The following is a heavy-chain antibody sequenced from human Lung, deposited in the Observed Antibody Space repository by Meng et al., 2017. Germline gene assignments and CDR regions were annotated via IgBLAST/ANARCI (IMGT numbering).Heavy chain of an antibody. D-gene: IGHD4-11*01. Sequence: QGKLQQWGEGHLKPSETLSLTCVVSGGSFSDYYWSWIRQPPGKGLEWIGEINHSGSTNYNPSLESRATISVDTSQNNLSLKLRSETAADSAVYYCARGPTTMAHDFDYWGQGTLVTVSS. CDR2: INHSGST. CDR3: ARGPTTMAHDFDY. V-gene: IGHV4-34*01. J-gene: IGHJ4*02. CDR1: GGSFSDYY.